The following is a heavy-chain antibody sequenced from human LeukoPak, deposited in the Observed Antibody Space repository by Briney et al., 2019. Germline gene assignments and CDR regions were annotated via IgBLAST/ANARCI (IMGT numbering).Heavy chain of an antibody. Sequence: GASVKVSCKASGGTFSSYAISWVRQAPGQGLEWMGWISAYNGNTNYAQKLQGRVTMTTDTSTSTAYMELRSLRSDDTAVYYCARDSYGSYAFDIWGQGTMVTVSS. CDR3: ARDSYGSYAFDI. D-gene: IGHD3-10*01. J-gene: IGHJ3*02. V-gene: IGHV1-18*01. CDR1: GGTFSSYA. CDR2: ISAYNGNT.